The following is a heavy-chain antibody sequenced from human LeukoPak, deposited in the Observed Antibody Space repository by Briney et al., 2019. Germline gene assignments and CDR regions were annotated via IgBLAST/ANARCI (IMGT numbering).Heavy chain of an antibody. CDR1: GFTFSGYW. V-gene: IGHV3-7*01. CDR3: ASLTHADY. J-gene: IGHJ4*02. Sequence: PGGSLRLSCAASGFTFSGYWMSWVRQAPGKGLECVANIKEDGSEKYYVDSVKGRLTISRDNAKKSLYLQMNSLRAEDTAVYYCASLTHADYWGQGTLVTVSS. CDR2: IKEDGSEK.